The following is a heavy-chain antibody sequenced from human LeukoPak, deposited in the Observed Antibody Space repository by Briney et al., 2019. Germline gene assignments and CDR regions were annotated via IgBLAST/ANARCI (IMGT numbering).Heavy chain of an antibody. Sequence: ASVKVSCKAFGGTFSSYAISWVRQAPGQGLEWMGRIIPILGIANYAQKFQGRVTITADKSTSTAYMELSSLRSEDTAVYYCARDGGLGGLFLGVAFDIWGQGTMVTVSS. CDR3: ARDGGLGGLFLGVAFDI. V-gene: IGHV1-69*04. CDR1: GGTFSSYA. CDR2: IIPILGIA. D-gene: IGHD3-16*01. J-gene: IGHJ3*02.